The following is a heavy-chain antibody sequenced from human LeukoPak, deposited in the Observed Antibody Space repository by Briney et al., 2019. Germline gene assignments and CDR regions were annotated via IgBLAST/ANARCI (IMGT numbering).Heavy chain of an antibody. J-gene: IGHJ4*02. CDR3: ARGSVGYYDPLI. Sequence: GGSLRLSCAASGFTFSSYAMHWVRQAPGKGLEYVSAISSNGGSTYYANSVKGRFTIPRDNSKNTLYLQMGSLRAEDMAVYYCARGSVGYYDPLIWGQGTLVTVSS. V-gene: IGHV3-64*01. CDR1: GFTFSSYA. CDR2: ISSNGGST. D-gene: IGHD3-16*01.